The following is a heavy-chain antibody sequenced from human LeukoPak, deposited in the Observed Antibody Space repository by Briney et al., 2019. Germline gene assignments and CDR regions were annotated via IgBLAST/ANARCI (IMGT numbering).Heavy chain of an antibody. J-gene: IGHJ5*02. D-gene: IGHD6-19*01. CDR2: VSSSTNYT. CDR1: GFTFSNAW. V-gene: IGHV3-11*06. Sequence: GGSLRLSCAASGFTFSNAWMSWVRQAPGKGLEWVSYVSSSTNYTKYEDSVKGRFTVSRDNTKNSLYLQMNSLRAEDTAVYYCARDLGYSSPPDTWGQGTLVTVSS. CDR3: ARDLGYSSPPDT.